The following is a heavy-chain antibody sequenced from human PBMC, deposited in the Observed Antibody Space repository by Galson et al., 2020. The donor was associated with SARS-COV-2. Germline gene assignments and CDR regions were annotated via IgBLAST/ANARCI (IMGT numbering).Heavy chain of an antibody. Sequence: GESLKISCAASGFTFENHAMHWVRQAPGTGLEWVAQIFYDGRNKYYLDSVKGRFTISRDNSENTVSLQMDNLRAEDMAVYFCARDGQLSSGWAFDYWGQGTLVTVSS. D-gene: IGHD6-19*01. CDR2: IFYDGRNK. V-gene: IGHV3-33*01. J-gene: IGHJ4*02. CDR3: ARDGQLSSGWAFDY. CDR1: GFTFENHA.